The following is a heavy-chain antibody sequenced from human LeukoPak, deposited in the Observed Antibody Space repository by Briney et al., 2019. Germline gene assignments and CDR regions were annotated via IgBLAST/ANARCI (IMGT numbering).Heavy chain of an antibody. Sequence: ASVKVSCKASGYTFTSYGISWVRQAPGQGLEWMGWINPNSGGTNYAQKFQGRVTMTRDTSISTAYMELSRLRSDDTAVYYCARVEPGMELLDYWGQGTLVTVSS. V-gene: IGHV1-2*02. CDR1: GYTFTSYG. J-gene: IGHJ4*02. CDR2: INPNSGGT. CDR3: ARVEPGMELLDY. D-gene: IGHD1-26*01.